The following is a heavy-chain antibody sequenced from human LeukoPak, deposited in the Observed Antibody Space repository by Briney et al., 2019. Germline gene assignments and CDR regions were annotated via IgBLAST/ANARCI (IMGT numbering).Heavy chain of an antibody. CDR3: ARDLKYYYDSSGYYEAGY. CDR1: GGTFSSYA. Sequence: SVKVSCKASGGTFSSYAISWLRQAPGQGLEWMGRIIPIFGTANYAQKFQGRVTITTDESTSTAYMELSSLRSEDTAVYYCARDLKYYYDSSGYYEAGYWGQGTLVTVSS. CDR2: IIPIFGTA. D-gene: IGHD3-22*01. V-gene: IGHV1-69*05. J-gene: IGHJ4*02.